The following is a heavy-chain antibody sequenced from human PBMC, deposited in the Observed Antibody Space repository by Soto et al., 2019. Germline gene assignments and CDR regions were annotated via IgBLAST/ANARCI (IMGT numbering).Heavy chain of an antibody. D-gene: IGHD4-17*01. Sequence: PSETLSLTCSVSGGSISSYYWSWIRQPPGKGLEWIGYIYYSGSTNYNPSLKSRVTISVDTSKNQFSLKLSSVTAADTAVYYCARTTITTRDFQHWGQGTRVTVSS. J-gene: IGHJ1*01. CDR1: GGSISSYY. V-gene: IGHV4-59*01. CDR2: IYYSGST. CDR3: ARTTITTRDFQH.